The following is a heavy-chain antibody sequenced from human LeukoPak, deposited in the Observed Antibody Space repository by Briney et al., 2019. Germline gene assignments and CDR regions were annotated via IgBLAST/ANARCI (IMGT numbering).Heavy chain of an antibody. CDR1: GFTFSSYS. Sequence: GGSLRLSCVASGFTFSSYSMNWVRQAPGKGLEWVSYISNIGSIIYYADSVKGRFTISRDNAKNSLYLQMHSLRAEDTAVYYCARDEDSDGEQYCYGMDVWGQGTTVTVSS. D-gene: IGHD4-17*01. CDR2: ISNIGSII. V-gene: IGHV3-48*01. CDR3: ARDEDSDGEQYCYGMDV. J-gene: IGHJ6*02.